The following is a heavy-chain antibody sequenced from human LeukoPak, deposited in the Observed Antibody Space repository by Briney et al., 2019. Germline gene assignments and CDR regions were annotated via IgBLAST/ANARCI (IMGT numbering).Heavy chain of an antibody. V-gene: IGHV4-61*02. J-gene: IGHJ3*02. CDR3: ARGGETWTDAFDN. CDR1: GGSISSGSYY. D-gene: IGHD3-16*01. Sequence: PSETLSLTCTVSGGSISSGSYYWSWIRQPAGKGLEWIGRIYTSGSTNYNPSLKSRVTISVDTSKNQFSLKLSSVTAADTAVYYCARGGETWTDAFDNWGQGTMVTVSS. CDR2: IYTSGST.